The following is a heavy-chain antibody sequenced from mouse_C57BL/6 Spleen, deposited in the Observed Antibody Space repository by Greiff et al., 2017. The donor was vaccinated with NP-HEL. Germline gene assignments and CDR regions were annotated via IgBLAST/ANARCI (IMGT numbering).Heavy chain of an antibody. J-gene: IGHJ3*01. CDR1: GYTFTSYW. CDR3: ARGTAWFAY. CDR2: IDPSDSYT. V-gene: IGHV1-50*01. Sequence: QVQLQQPGAELVKPGASVKLSCKASGYTFTSYWMQWVKQRPGQGLEWIGEIDPSDSYTNYNQKFKGKATWTVGQSSSTAYMQLSSLTSEDSAVYYSARGTAWFAYWGQGTLVTVSA.